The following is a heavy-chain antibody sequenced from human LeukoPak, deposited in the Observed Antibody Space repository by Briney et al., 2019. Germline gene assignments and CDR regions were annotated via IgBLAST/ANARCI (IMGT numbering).Heavy chain of an antibody. J-gene: IGHJ4*02. CDR1: GFTFSSYG. V-gene: IGHV3-33*01. CDR3: ARDENKYYYDSSGYYDY. CDR2: IWYDGSNK. Sequence: SGGSLRLSCAASGFTFSSYGMHWVRQAPGKGLEWVAVIWYDGSNKYYADSVKGRFTISRDNSKNTLYLQMNSLRAEDTAVYYCARDENKYYYDSSGYYDYWGQGTLVTVSS. D-gene: IGHD3-22*01.